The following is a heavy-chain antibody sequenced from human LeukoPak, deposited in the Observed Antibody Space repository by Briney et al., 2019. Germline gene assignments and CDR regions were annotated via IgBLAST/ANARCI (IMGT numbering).Heavy chain of an antibody. CDR1: GGSISSYY. D-gene: IGHD2-2*01. CDR3: ARERYCSSTSCYGHDAFDI. J-gene: IGHJ3*02. CDR2: IYYSGST. V-gene: IGHV4-59*01. Sequence: PETLSLTCTVSGGSISSYYWSWIRQPPGKGLEWIGYIYYSGSTNYNPSLKSRVTISVDTSKNQFPLKLSSVTAADTAVYYCARERYCSSTSCYGHDAFDIWGQGTMVTVSS.